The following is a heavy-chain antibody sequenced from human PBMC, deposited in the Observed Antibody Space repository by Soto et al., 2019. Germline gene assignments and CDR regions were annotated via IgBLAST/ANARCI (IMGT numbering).Heavy chain of an antibody. CDR1: GFAFSSYE. Sequence: EVQLVESGGGLVQPGGSLRLSCTASGFAFSSYEMNWVRQAPGRGLEWVSHISSSGSTLYSADSVKGRFTISRDNAKNSLYLQMNSLRAEDTAVYYCAREAYYYDSSGYVSWFDPWGQGTLVTVSS. V-gene: IGHV3-48*03. J-gene: IGHJ5*02. CDR2: ISSSGSTL. D-gene: IGHD3-22*01. CDR3: AREAYYYDSSGYVSWFDP.